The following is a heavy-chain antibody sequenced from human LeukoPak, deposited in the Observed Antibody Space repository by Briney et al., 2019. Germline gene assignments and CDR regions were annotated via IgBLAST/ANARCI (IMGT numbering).Heavy chain of an antibody. D-gene: IGHD2-15*01. CDR1: GHTFTAYS. CDR3: ARAGYCSDGKCYTFDY. V-gene: IGHV1-2*02. CDR2: INPNSGGT. J-gene: IGHJ4*02. Sequence: GASVKVSCKASGHTFTAYSMHWVRQAPGQGLEWMGWINPNSGGTDCAQRFQGRVTMTRDTSITMLYMEMSSLTPDDTAVYYCARAGYCSDGKCYTFDYWGQGTLVTVSS.